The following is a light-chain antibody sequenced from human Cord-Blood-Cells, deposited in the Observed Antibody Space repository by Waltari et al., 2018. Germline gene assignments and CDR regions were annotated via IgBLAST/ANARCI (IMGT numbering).Light chain of an antibody. CDR1: SSDVGGYNY. J-gene: IGLJ3*02. CDR3: CSYAGSYPWV. Sequence: QSALTQPRSVSGSPGQSVTISCTGPSSDVGGYNYVSWYQQHPGKAPKPMIYDVSKRPSGVPDRFSGSKSGNTASLTISGLQAEDEADYYCCSYAGSYPWVFGGGTKLTVL. V-gene: IGLV2-11*01. CDR2: DVS.